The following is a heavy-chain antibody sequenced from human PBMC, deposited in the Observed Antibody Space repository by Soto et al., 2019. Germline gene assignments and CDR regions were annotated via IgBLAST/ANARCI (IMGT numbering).Heavy chain of an antibody. J-gene: IGHJ4*02. V-gene: IGHV3-48*03. CDR2: ISSTGTSM. Sequence: VQLVESGGDLVQPGGSLRLSCAASGFTFSSYEMNWVRQAPGKGLEWVSYISSTGTSMDYADSVKGRFTISRDNAKNSLHLQLNSLRDEDKAVYYCARETHFIDYWGQGTLVSVST. CDR1: GFTFSSYE. CDR3: ARETHFIDY.